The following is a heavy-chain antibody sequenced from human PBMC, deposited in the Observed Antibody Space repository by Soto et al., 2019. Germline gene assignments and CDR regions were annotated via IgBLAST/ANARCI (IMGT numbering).Heavy chain of an antibody. CDR1: GGTFSSYA. V-gene: IGHV1-69*12. Sequence: QVQLVQSGAEVKKPGSSVKVSCKASGGTFSSYAISWVRQAPGQGLEWMGGIIPIFGTANYAQKFQGIVTIIADESTSTAYMELSSLRSEVSAVYYCARHKRRGDIVLVPAAMSYYYYYGMDVWGQGTTVTVSS. CDR2: IIPIFGTA. CDR3: ARHKRRGDIVLVPAAMSYYYYYGMDV. J-gene: IGHJ6*02. D-gene: IGHD2-2*01.